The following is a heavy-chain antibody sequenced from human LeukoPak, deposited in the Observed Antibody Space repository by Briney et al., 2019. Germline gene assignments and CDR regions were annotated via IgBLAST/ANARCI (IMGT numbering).Heavy chain of an antibody. V-gene: IGHV4-39*01. Sequence: PSETLSLTCTVSAGSFISSSHHWGWIRQSPGKGLEWIGAVYYGRTTYYNPSLDGRVTISLDTSANHFSLQLNSVTAADTAVYYCVRHDGRGGATMGAFDSWGQGSLVTVSS. D-gene: IGHD5-12*01. CDR2: VYYGRTT. CDR3: VRHDGRGGATMGAFDS. CDR1: AGSFISSSHH. J-gene: IGHJ5*01.